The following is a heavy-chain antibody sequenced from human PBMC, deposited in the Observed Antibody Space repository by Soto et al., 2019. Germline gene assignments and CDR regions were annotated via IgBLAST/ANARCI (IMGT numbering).Heavy chain of an antibody. D-gene: IGHD5-18*01. CDR3: ARSGYSYGPNPLLY. CDR1: GGSISSGGYY. CDR2: IYYSGST. Sequence: QVQLQESGPGLVKPSQTLSLTCTVSGGSISSGGYYWSWIRQHPGKGLEWIGYIYYSGSTYYNPSLKSRVTISLDTSKNQSSLKLSSVPAADTAVYYCARSGYSYGPNPLLYWGQGTLVTVSS. V-gene: IGHV4-31*03. J-gene: IGHJ4*02.